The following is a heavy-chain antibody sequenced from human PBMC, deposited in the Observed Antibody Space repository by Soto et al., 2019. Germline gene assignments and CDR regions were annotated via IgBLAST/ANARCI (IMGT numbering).Heavy chain of an antibody. V-gene: IGHV4-31*03. Sequence: SETLSLTCIVSGGSISSGGYYWSWIRQLPGKDLEWIGYIYHSGNTYYNSSLKSRLTISVDTSKNQFSLKLTSVTAADTAVYYCARVGISSSDAFDIWGQGTMVTVSS. CDR1: GGSISSGGYY. CDR2: IYHSGNT. J-gene: IGHJ3*02. D-gene: IGHD6-6*01. CDR3: ARVGISSSDAFDI.